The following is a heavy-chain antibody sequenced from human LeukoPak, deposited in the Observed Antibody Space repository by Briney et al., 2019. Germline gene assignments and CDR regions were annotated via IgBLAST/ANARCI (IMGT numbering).Heavy chain of an antibody. Sequence: GRSLRLSCAASGFTLSSYAMHWVRQAPGKGLEWVSYISSSGSTIYYADSVKGRFTISRGNAKNSLYLQMNSLRAEDTAVYYCARDKVIVGATSWFDPWGQGTLVTVSS. D-gene: IGHD1-26*01. V-gene: IGHV3-48*03. CDR1: GFTLSSYA. CDR2: ISSSGSTI. CDR3: ARDKVIVGATSWFDP. J-gene: IGHJ5*02.